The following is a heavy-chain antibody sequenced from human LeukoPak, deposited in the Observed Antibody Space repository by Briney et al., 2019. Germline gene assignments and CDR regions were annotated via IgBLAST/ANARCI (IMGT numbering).Heavy chain of an antibody. CDR2: ISSSSSTI. V-gene: IGHV3-48*04. CDR3: ARSYGGNSDGY. CDR1: GFTFSSYS. J-gene: IGHJ4*02. D-gene: IGHD4-23*01. Sequence: GGSLRLSCVASGFTFSSYSMNWVRQAPGKGLEWVSYISSSSSTIYYADSVKGRFTISRDNAKNSLYLQMNSLRAEDTAVYYCARSYGGNSDGYWGQGTLVTVSS.